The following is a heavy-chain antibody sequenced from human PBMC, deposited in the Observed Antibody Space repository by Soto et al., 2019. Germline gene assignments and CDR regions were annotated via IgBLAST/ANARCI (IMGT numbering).Heavy chain of an antibody. CDR1: GGTFNRYA. V-gene: IGHV1-69*06. CDR3: ARGAPTTAWFDY. D-gene: IGHD2-2*01. CDR2: IIPVLGPA. Sequence: QVQLVQSGAEVKKPGSSVKVSCKASGGTFNRYAFSWVRQAHGQGLEWMGGIIPVLGPATYAQRFHGRITITADKSTRTAYMELTSLTSEDTAVYFCARGAPTTAWFDYWGQGTLVTVSS. J-gene: IGHJ4*02.